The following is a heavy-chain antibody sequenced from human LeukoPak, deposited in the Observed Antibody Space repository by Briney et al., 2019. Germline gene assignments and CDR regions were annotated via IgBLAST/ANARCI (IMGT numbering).Heavy chain of an antibody. Sequence: QPGGSLRLSCAASGFTFSSYSMNWVRQAPGKGLEWVAVISYDGSNKYYADSVKGRFTISRDNSKNTLYLQMNSLRAEDTAVYYCAKDRHSGYAWGAFDIWGQGTMVTVSS. J-gene: IGHJ3*02. CDR3: AKDRHSGYAWGAFDI. CDR2: ISYDGSNK. V-gene: IGHV3-30*18. D-gene: IGHD5-12*01. CDR1: GFTFSSYS.